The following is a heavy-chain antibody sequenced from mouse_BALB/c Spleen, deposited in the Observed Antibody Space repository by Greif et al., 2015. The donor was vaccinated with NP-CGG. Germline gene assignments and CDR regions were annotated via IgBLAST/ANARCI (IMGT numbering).Heavy chain of an antibody. V-gene: IGHV5-9-3*01. CDR1: GFTFSSYA. J-gene: IGHJ3*01. CDR2: ISSGGSYT. D-gene: IGHD2-14*01. Sequence: QRVEPGGGVVKPGGSLKLSCAASGFTFSSYAMSWVRQTPEKSLEWGATISSGGSYTYHPDSVKGRFTISRDNAKXSLYLQMSSLRAEDTAMYYCAREVRGEAWFAYWGQGTLVTVSA. CDR3: AREVRGEAWFAY.